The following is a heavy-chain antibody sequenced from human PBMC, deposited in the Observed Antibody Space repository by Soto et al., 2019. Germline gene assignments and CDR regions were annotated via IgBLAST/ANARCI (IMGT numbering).Heavy chain of an antibody. D-gene: IGHD3-3*01. Sequence: SETLSLTCTVSGDSVNIRNCYWSCIRLPPGKGLEWIGYLYYSGIVNYNPSLKSRVTISADTSKNQFSLKLNSVTAADTAVYYCARLDLTYYLDYWGQGTLVTVSS. J-gene: IGHJ4*02. CDR2: LYYSGIV. CDR1: GDSVNIRNCY. V-gene: IGHV4-61*01. CDR3: ARLDLTYYLDY.